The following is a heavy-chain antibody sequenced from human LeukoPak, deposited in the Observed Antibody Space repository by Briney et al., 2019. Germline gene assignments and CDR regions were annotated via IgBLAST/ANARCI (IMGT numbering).Heavy chain of an antibody. J-gene: IGHJ5*02. Sequence: KPSETLSLTCTLSSGSISSYYWTWIRQPPGKGLEWIGYIYYSGSTNYNPSLKSRVTISVDTSKNQFSLKLSSVTAADTAVYYCARGNNWFDPWGQGTLVTVSS. D-gene: IGHD6-13*01. CDR3: ARGNNWFDP. CDR1: SGSISSYY. CDR2: IYYSGST. V-gene: IGHV4-59*08.